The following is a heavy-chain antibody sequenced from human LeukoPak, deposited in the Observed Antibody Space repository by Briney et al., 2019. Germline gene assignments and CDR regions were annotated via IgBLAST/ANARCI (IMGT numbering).Heavy chain of an antibody. Sequence: PETLSLTCTVSGGSLSSSDYYWGWIRQHPGKGLEWIGNIYYTATTSYNSSLESRVTTPVETSKTQFTLQLSSFTAGDTAFSYCARDNYCTVGVCCAFDPWGQGTLVTVSS. J-gene: IGHJ5*02. V-gene: IGHV4-39*06. CDR2: IYYTATT. CDR3: ARDNYCTVGVCCAFDP. CDR1: GGSLSSSDYY. D-gene: IGHD2-8*02.